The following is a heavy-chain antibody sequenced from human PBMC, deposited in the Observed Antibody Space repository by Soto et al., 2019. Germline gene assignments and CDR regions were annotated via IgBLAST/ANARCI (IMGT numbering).Heavy chain of an antibody. D-gene: IGHD6-19*01. Sequence: EVQLVESGGGLVQPGVSLRLSCAASGFTFSSYWMSWVRQAPGKGLEWVANIKQDGSEKYYVDSVKGRFTISRDNAKNSLYLQMNSLRAEDTAVYYCAREEVDSSADLIDPWGQGTLVTVSS. J-gene: IGHJ5*02. V-gene: IGHV3-7*01. CDR3: AREEVDSSADLIDP. CDR1: GFTFSSYW. CDR2: IKQDGSEK.